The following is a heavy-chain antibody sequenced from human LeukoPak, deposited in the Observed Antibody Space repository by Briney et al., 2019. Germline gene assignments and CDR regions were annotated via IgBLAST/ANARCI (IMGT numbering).Heavy chain of an antibody. CDR2: INPNSGGT. D-gene: IGHD2-2*03. Sequence: GASVKVSCKASGYTFTGYYMHWVRQAPGQGLEWMGWINPNSGGTSYAQKFQGRVTMTRDTSTSTVYMELSSLRSEDTAVYYCAREQYGYCSSTSCYPPLGYWGQGTLVTVSS. CDR1: GYTFTGYY. V-gene: IGHV1-2*02. J-gene: IGHJ4*02. CDR3: AREQYGYCSSTSCYPPLGY.